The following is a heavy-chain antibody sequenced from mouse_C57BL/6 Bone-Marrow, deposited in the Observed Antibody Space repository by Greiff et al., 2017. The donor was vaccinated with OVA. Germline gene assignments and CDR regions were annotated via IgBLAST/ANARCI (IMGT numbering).Heavy chain of an antibody. V-gene: IGHV5-17*01. CDR1: GFTFSDYG. Sequence: EVMLVESGGGLVKPGGSLKLSCAASGFTFSDYGMHWVRQAPEKGLEWVAYISSGSSTIYYADTVNGRFTISRDNAKNTLFLQMTSLRSEDTAMYYCARSLTVTFDYWGQGTTLTVSS. CDR2: ISSGSSTI. CDR3: ARSLTVTFDY. D-gene: IGHD2-3*01. J-gene: IGHJ2*01.